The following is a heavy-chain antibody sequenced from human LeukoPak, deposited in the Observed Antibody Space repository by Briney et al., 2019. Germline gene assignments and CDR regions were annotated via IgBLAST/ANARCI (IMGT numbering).Heavy chain of an antibody. Sequence: SETLSLTCTVSGGSISSYYWSWIRQPPGKGLEWIGYIYYSGSTNYNPSLKSRVTISVDTSKNQFSLKLSSVTAADTAVYYCARGRSYFPYRTRYFDYWGQETLVTVSS. CDR1: GGSISSYY. CDR2: IYYSGST. J-gene: IGHJ4*02. D-gene: IGHD1-26*01. V-gene: IGHV4-59*01. CDR3: ARGRSYFPYRTRYFDY.